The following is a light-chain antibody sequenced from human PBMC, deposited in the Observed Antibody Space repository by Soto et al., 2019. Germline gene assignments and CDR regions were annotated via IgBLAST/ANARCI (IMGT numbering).Light chain of an antibody. CDR1: QGISSN. CDR3: QQYNSYPLT. V-gene: IGKV1-16*02. Sequence: DIQMTQSPSSLSASVGDRVTITCRASQGISSNLAWIQQKPGKAPKSLVYAASNLESGVPTKFSGTGSGTHFTLTISSLQPEDFATYYCQQYNSYPLTFGQGTRLEIK. J-gene: IGKJ5*01. CDR2: AAS.